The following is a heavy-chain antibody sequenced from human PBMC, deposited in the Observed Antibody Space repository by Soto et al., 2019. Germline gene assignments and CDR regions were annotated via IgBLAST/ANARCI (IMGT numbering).Heavy chain of an antibody. J-gene: IGHJ4*02. D-gene: IGHD3-10*01. V-gene: IGHV3-30*04. Sequence: QPGGSLRLSCAASGFTFSNYAMHWVRQAPGKGLEWVAVISYDGRNKYYADSVKGRFTISRDNSKNTLYLQVNSLRADDTAVYYCARNGSGNYYQFDYWGQGTLVTVSS. CDR1: GFTFSNYA. CDR3: ARNGSGNYYQFDY. CDR2: ISYDGRNK.